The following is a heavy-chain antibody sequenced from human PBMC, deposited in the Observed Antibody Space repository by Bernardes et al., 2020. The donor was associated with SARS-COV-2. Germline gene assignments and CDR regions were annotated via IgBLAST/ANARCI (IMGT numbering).Heavy chain of an antibody. CDR3: ARARSVWDYQDAFDI. D-gene: IGHD1-26*01. Sequence: GGSLRLSCAASGFTFSSYAMHWVRQAPGQGLEWMGWINPNSGGTNYAQKFQGWVTMTRDTSISTAYMELSRLRSDDTAVYYCARARSVWDYQDAFDIWGQGTMVTVSS. CDR2: INPNSGGT. V-gene: IGHV1-2*04. J-gene: IGHJ3*02. CDR1: GFTFSSYA.